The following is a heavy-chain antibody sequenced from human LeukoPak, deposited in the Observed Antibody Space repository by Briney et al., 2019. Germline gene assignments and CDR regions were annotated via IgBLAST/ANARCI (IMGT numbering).Heavy chain of an antibody. CDR2: IYYSGST. J-gene: IGHJ4*02. Sequence: SETLSLTCTVSGGSISSYYWSWIRQPPGKGLEWIGSIYYSGSTYYNPSLKSRVTISVDTSKNQFSLKLSSVTAADTAVYYCARDGIYNWNDWGQGTLVTVSS. D-gene: IGHD1-20*01. CDR1: GGSISSYY. CDR3: ARDGIYNWND. V-gene: IGHV4-59*12.